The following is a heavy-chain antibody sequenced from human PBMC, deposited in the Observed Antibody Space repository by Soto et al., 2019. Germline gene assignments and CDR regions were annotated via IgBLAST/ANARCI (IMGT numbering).Heavy chain of an antibody. CDR2: IIPMFDTP. V-gene: IGHV1-69*13. J-gene: IGHJ4*02. Sequence: SVKVSCKASGGTFSSDSFSWVRQAPGQGLEWMGGIIPMFDTPIYAQKFQDRVTITADESKNTLYLQTNNLRHEDTAVYYCAKDGGPVYCNSPGCSAKHFDYWGQGTLVTVSS. CDR1: GGTFSSDS. D-gene: IGHD2-2*01. CDR3: AKDGGPVYCNSPGCSAKHFDY.